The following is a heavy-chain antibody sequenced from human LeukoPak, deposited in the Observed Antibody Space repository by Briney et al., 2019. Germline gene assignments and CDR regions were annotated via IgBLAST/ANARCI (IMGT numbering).Heavy chain of an antibody. V-gene: IGHV3-30*18. CDR3: VKDSSGYYKN. D-gene: IGHD3-22*01. Sequence: GGSLRPSGVASGFTFRVFGMHWVRQAPGKGLEWVAVISYDGNDKYYGNSVKGRFTISKDNSKNTVYLQMDNLRAEDTAVYFCVKDSSGYYKNWGQGILVTVSS. J-gene: IGHJ4*02. CDR1: GFTFRVFG. CDR2: ISYDGNDK.